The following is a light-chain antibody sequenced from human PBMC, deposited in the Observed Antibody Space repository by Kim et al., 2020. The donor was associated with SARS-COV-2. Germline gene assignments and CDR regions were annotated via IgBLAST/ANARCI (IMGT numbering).Light chain of an antibody. CDR1: QRISSNY. CDR3: QQYSNSVRT. CDR2: VAS. V-gene: IGKV3-20*01. Sequence: EIVLTQSPGTLSLSPGERATLTCRASQRISSNYLAWYQQKPGQAPRLLIYVASSRSPGIPARFSGSGSGTDFTLTISRLEPEDFAVYYCQQYSNSVRTFGQGTRVDIK. J-gene: IGKJ1*01.